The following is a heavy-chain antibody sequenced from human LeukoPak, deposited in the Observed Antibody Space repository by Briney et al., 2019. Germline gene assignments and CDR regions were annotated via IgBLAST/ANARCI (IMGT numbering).Heavy chain of an antibody. D-gene: IGHD1-7*01. J-gene: IGHJ4*02. Sequence: PGGSLRLSCAASGFTFSDYYMSWLRQAPGKGLEWVSYISSSNRYTNYADSVKGRFTISRDNAKNSLYLQMNSLRDEDSAVYYCARDRNWNYDYWGQGTLVTVSS. CDR3: ARDRNWNYDY. CDR1: GFTFSDYY. CDR2: ISSSNRYT. V-gene: IGHV3-11*06.